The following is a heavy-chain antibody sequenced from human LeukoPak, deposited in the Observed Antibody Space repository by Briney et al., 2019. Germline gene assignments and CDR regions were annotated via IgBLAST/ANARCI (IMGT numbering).Heavy chain of an antibody. Sequence: GASVKVSCKASGYTLSTYYMHWVRQAPGQGLECLGIIRPDSGATMYARKFEGRVAMTRDVSTSTVYMELNSLGSEDTAVYYCARARYGGDQIDYWGQGTLLVVSS. D-gene: IGHD2-21*02. V-gene: IGHV1-46*01. CDR3: ARARYGGDQIDY. CDR2: IRPDSGAT. CDR1: GYTLSTYY. J-gene: IGHJ4*02.